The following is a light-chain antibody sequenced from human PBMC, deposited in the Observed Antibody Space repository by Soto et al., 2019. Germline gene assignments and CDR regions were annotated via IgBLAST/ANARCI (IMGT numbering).Light chain of an antibody. V-gene: IGLV2-14*01. Sequence: QSALTQPASVSGSPGQSITISCTGTSSDVGGLNFVSWYQQHPGKAPKLTIYDVGNRPSGVSNRFSGSKSGNTASLTISGLQAEDEADYYCSSDTSSSTLVVFGGGTKLTVL. CDR2: DVG. CDR3: SSDTSSSTLVV. CDR1: SSDVGGLNF. J-gene: IGLJ2*01.